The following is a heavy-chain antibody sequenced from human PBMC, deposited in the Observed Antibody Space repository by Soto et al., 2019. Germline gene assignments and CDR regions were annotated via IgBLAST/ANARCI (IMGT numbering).Heavy chain of an antibody. D-gene: IGHD1-26*01. CDR3: SGGVGDAF. Sequence: EVHLVESGGGLVQTGGSLRLSCAIFESTVSRDWMNWVRQAPGKGLEWVAHINQDGSEKYYVDSVKGRFTISRDNAKKSLYLQMNSLIPADTAMYCCSGGVGDAFWGQGPLVTVSS. CDR2: INQDGSEK. J-gene: IGHJ4*02. V-gene: IGHV3-7*04. CDR1: ESTVSRDW.